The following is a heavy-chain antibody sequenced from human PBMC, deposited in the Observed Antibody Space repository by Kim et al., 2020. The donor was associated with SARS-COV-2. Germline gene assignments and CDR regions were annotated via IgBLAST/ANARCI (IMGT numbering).Heavy chain of an antibody. J-gene: IGHJ3*01. Sequence: SETLSLTCTVSGGSISSYYWSWIRQPPGKGLEWIGSIYYSGSTNYNPSLKSRVTISVGTSNNHFSLKHSSVTPADTAVAHCARNYYDRSGNDACDL. CDR3: ARNYYDRSGNDACDL. CDR1: GGSISSYY. CDR2: IYYSGST. D-gene: IGHD3-22*01. V-gene: IGHV4-59*08.